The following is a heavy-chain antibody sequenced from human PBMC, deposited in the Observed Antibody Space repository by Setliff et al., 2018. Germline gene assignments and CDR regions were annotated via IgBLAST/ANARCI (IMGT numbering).Heavy chain of an antibody. D-gene: IGHD3-3*02. V-gene: IGHV4-38-2*02. Sequence: SETLSLTCTVSGYPISRGFYWGWIRQSPGKGLEWIGSVYHSGSSYQNPSLRSRIAVSVDTSKNQFSLRLTSVTAADTAVYFCAREGRSSISGWYMDVWGRGTTVTVSS. CDR3: AREGRSSISGWYMDV. J-gene: IGHJ6*03. CDR1: GYPISRGFY. CDR2: VYHSGSS.